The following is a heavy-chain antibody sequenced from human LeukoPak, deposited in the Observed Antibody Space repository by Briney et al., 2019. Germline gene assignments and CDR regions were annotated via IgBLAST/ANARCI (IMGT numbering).Heavy chain of an antibody. CDR3: ARGDIVVVPAAILY. J-gene: IGHJ4*02. CDR1: GFTFSSYA. Sequence: PGGSLRLSCAASGFTFSSYAMHWVRQAPGKGLEWMAVISYDGSNKYYADSVKGRFTISRDNSKNTLYLQMNSLRAEDTAVYYCARGDIVVVPAAILYWGQGTLVTVSS. D-gene: IGHD2-2*01. CDR2: ISYDGSNK. V-gene: IGHV3-30-3*01.